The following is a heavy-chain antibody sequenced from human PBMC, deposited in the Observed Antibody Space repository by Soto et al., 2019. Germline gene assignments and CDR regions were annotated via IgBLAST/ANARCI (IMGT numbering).Heavy chain of an antibody. J-gene: IGHJ4*02. V-gene: IGHV1-18*01. CDR2: ISAYNGNT. CDR1: GYTFTSYG. Sequence: QVQLVQSGAEVKKPGASVKVSCKASGYTFTSYGSSWVRQAPGQGLEWMGWISAYNGNTNYAHKLQGRVTITTDTSTRRAYMELRSRRSDDTAVNYCVVTAQPYYFDYWGQGTLVTVSS. D-gene: IGHD2-15*01. CDR3: VVTAQPYYFDY.